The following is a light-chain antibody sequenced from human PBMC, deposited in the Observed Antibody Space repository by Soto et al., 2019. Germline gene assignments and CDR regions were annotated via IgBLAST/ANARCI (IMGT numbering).Light chain of an antibody. CDR2: DTS. J-gene: IGKJ3*01. V-gene: IGKV3-11*01. Sequence: EIVLTQSPATLSLSPGERATLSCRASQSVSIHLAWYQQKGGQAPRLLIYDTSNRATGIPARFSGSGSGTDFTLTISSLETEDSAVYYCQQRGNWPPGFTFGPGTKVDI. CDR1: QSVSIH. CDR3: QQRGNWPPGFT.